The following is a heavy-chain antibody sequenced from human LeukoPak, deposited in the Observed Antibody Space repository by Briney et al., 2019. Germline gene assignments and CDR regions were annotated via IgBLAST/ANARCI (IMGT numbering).Heavy chain of an antibody. CDR3: ARGPMITVTGTDY. J-gene: IGHJ4*02. CDR2: IYHSGST. D-gene: IGHD4-17*01. Sequence: SETLSLTCTVSGGSISSSGYYWGWIRQPPGKGLEWIGGIYHSGSTYYNPSLKSRVTISIDTSKNQFSLKLSSVTAADTAVYYCARGPMITVTGTDYWGQGTLVTVSS. CDR1: GGSISSSGYY. V-gene: IGHV4-39*01.